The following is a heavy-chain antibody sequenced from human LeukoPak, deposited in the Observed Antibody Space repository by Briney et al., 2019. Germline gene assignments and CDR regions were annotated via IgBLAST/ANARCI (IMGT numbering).Heavy chain of an antibody. D-gene: IGHD3-9*01. V-gene: IGHV4-4*02. Sequence: SETLSLTCAVSGGSISSSNWWSWVRQPPGKGLEWIGEIYHSGSTNYNPSLKSRVTISVDKSKNQFSLKLSSVTAADTAVYYCARAKGDCDILTGYFPYYFDYWGQGTLVTVSS. J-gene: IGHJ4*02. CDR3: ARAKGDCDILTGYFPYYFDY. CDR1: GGSISSSNW. CDR2: IYHSGST.